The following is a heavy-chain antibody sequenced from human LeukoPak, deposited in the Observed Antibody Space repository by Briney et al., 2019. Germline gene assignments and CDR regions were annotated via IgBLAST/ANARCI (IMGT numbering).Heavy chain of an antibody. D-gene: IGHD2-15*01. J-gene: IGHJ4*02. Sequence: ASVKVSCKASGGTFSSYAISWVRQAPGQGLEWMGGIIPIFGTANYAQKFQGRVTITADESTSTAYMGLSSLRSEDTAVYYCARVRDCSGGSCYFGYFDYWGQGTLVTVSS. CDR1: GGTFSSYA. V-gene: IGHV1-69*13. CDR3: ARVRDCSGGSCYFGYFDY. CDR2: IIPIFGTA.